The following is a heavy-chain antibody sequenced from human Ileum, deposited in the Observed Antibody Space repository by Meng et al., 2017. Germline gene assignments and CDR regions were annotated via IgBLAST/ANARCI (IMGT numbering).Heavy chain of an antibody. CDR2: INTNTGDP. J-gene: IGHJ4*02. CDR1: EYTFTNYG. CDR3: AREPRRFDH. Sequence: HVQLGHSGYEFKNPGASGKVSCKGSEYTFTNYGMNWGRQAPGQGLEWMGWINTNTGDPTYAQAFTGRFVFSLDTSVNTAYLQISSLKAEDTAIYYCAREPRRFDHWGQGTLVTVSS. V-gene: IGHV7-4-1*02.